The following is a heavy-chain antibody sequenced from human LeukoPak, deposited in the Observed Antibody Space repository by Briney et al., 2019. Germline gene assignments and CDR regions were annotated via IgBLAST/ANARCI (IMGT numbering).Heavy chain of an antibody. D-gene: IGHD5-12*01. CDR1: GFTFSTYA. J-gene: IGHJ4*02. CDR2: INGTGGNT. CDR3: AKDQAWLRFDY. Sequence: GGSLRLSCAASGFTFSTYAMTWVRQAPGKGLEWVSAINGTGGNTYYADSVKGRFTISRDNSKNTLFLQMNSLRADDTAVYYCAKDQAWLRFDYWGQGTLVTVSS. V-gene: IGHV3-23*01.